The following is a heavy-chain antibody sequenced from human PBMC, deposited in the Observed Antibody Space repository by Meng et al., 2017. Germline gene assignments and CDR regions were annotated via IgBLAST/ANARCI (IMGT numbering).Heavy chain of an antibody. D-gene: IGHD3-22*01. J-gene: IGHJ4*02. CDR2: IKSETDGGTP. CDR3: QWLSTHPPDC. V-gene: IGHV3-15*01. CDR1: GFTFSNAW. Sequence: ESGVGLVKPGGSLRLSVAASGFTFSNAWMSWVRQAPGKGLEWVGRIKSETDGGTPDYAAPVKDRFTISRDDSKNILYLHMNSLETEDTAVYYCQWLSTHPPDCWGQGTLVTVSS.